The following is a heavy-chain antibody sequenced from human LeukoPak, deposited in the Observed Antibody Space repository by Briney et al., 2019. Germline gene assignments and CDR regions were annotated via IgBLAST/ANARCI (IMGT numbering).Heavy chain of an antibody. J-gene: IGHJ6*03. V-gene: IGHV1-69*13. D-gene: IGHD6-6*01. CDR2: IIPIFGTA. CDR3: ARVIYIAARPNYYYYMDV. CDR1: GGTFSSYA. Sequence: SVKVSCKASGGTFSSYAISWVRQAPGQGLEWMGGIIPIFGTANYAQKFQGRVTITADESTSTAYMELSSLRSEDTAVYYCARVIYIAARPNYYYYMDVWGKGTTVTVSS.